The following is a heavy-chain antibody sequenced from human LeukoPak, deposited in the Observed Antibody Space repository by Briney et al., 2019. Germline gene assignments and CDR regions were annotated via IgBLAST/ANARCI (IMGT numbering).Heavy chain of an antibody. D-gene: IGHD3-16*02. V-gene: IGHV3-7*01. J-gene: IGHJ6*03. CDR3: ARDRGGIGYYMDV. CDR1: GFTFSNYW. CDR2: IKQDGSEK. Sequence: GGSLRLSCAASGFTFSNYWMNWVRQAPRKGLEWVANIKQDGSEKYYVDSVKGRFTISRDNAKNSLYLQMNSLRAEDTALYYCARDRGGIGYYMDVWGKGTTDTISS.